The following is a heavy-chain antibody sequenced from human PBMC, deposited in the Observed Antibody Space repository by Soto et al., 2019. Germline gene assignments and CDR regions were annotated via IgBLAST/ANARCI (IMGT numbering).Heavy chain of an antibody. J-gene: IGHJ2*01. V-gene: IGHV4-59*01. Sequence: QVQLQESGPGLVKPSETLSLTYTVSGGSISSYYWSWIRQPPGKGLERIGYIYYSGSTNYNPSLKRRVTISVHTSKDPYSLKLSCVTAADTAVYYCARGEVVVIHSTWYFDLWGGGTLVTVSS. CDR3: ARGEVVVIHSTWYFDL. CDR1: GGSISSYY. CDR2: IYYSGST. D-gene: IGHD3-22*01.